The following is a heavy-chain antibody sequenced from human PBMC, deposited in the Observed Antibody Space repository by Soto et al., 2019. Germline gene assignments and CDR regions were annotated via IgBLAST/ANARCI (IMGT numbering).Heavy chain of an antibody. CDR1: GFTFSSYS. V-gene: IGHV3-48*01. Sequence: EVPLVESGGGLVQPGGSLRLSCAASGFTFSSYSMNWVRQAPGKGLEWVSYISSSSSTIYYADSVKGRFTISRDNAKTSLYLQMNSLRAEDTAVYYCARGGQMVRGGYDAFDIWGQGTMVTVSS. CDR3: ARGGQMVRGGYDAFDI. D-gene: IGHD3-10*01. J-gene: IGHJ3*02. CDR2: ISSSSSTI.